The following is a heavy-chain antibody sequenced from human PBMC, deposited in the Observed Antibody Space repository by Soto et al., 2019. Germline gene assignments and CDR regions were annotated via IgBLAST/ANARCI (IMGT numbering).Heavy chain of an antibody. V-gene: IGHV3-23*01. D-gene: IGHD5-18*01. CDR3: AKDRGGYSYGTEGFDY. J-gene: IGHJ4*02. CDR2: ISGSGGST. Sequence: GGSLRLSCAASGFTFSSYAMSWVRQAPGKGLEWVSAISGSGGSTYYADSVKGRFTISRDNSKNTLYLQMNSLRAEDTAVYYCAKDRGGYSYGTEGFDYWGQGTLVTVPS. CDR1: GFTFSSYA.